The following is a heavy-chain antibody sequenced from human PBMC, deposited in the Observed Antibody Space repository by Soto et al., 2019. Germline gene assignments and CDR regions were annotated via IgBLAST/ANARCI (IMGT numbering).Heavy chain of an antibody. CDR1: GASISSDDYY. D-gene: IGHD6-19*01. CDR3: ARDRGSGWSGGDYYYGMEV. V-gene: IGHV4-30-4*01. J-gene: IGHJ6*02. Sequence: SETLSLTCSISGASISSDDYYWSWFRQPAGNGLEWIWYISYSWSTYYNPSRKSRITISVDKSKNQFSLKLSSVTAADTAVYYCARDRGSGWSGGDYYYGMEVWGQGTTVTVSS. CDR2: ISYSWST.